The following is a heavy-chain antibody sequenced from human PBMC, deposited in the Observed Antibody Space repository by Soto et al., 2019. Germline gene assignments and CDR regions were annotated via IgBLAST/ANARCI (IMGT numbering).Heavy chain of an antibody. V-gene: IGHV1-69*12. D-gene: IGHD6-19*01. Sequence: QVQLVQSGTEVKKPGSSVKVSCKASGGTFSRYAISWVRQAPGQGLEWMGGIIPIFGTANYAQTFQGRVTITADESTSTADMELRSLRSEDTAVYYCAQTLGLAVSGPGRFDLWGRGTLVTVTS. CDR1: GGTFSRYA. J-gene: IGHJ2*01. CDR2: IIPIFGTA. CDR3: AQTLGLAVSGPGRFDL.